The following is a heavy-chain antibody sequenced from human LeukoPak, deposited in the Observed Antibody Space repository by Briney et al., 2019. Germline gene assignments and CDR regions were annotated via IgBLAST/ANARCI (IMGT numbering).Heavy chain of an antibody. CDR3: ARPYSSTWYFAFDI. D-gene: IGHD6-13*01. Sequence: HGGALRLSCVESGFTLCPYTMHCVPDALGEGLECVSAIRSNGGISFYANSVKGRFTISRDNSKNTLYLQMGSLRAEDMAVYYCARPYSSTWYFAFDIWGRGTMVTVSS. CDR1: GFTLCPYT. V-gene: IGHV3-64*01. CDR2: IRSNGGIS. J-gene: IGHJ3*02.